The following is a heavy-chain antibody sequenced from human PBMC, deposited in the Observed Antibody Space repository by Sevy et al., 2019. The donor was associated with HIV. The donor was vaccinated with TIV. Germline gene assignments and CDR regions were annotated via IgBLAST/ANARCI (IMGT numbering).Heavy chain of an antibody. CDR3: AKDHDNNWFDP. J-gene: IGHJ5*02. CDR1: GFTFRIYA. V-gene: IGHV3-23*01. D-gene: IGHD3-9*01. CDR2: ISVSGGST. Sequence: GGSLRLSCAASGFTFRIYAMSWVRQAPGKGLEWGSTISVSGGSTYYADSVKGRFTISRVNSKNTLYLQMNSLGAEDTAIYFCAKDHDNNWFDPWGQGTLVTVSS.